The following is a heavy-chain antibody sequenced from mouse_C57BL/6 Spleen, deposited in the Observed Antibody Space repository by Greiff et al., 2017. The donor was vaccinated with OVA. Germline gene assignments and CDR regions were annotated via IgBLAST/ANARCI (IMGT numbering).Heavy chain of an antibody. CDR3: AREGNDGDYYDD. CDR2: IYPGDGDT. J-gene: IGHJ2*01. Sequence: QVQLQQSGAELVKPGASVKISCKASGYAFSSYWMNWVKQRPGKGLEWIGQIYPGDGDTNYNRKFKGKATLTADKSSSTAYMQLNSLTSEDSAVYFCAREGNDGDYYDDWGQGTALTVSS. V-gene: IGHV1-80*01. D-gene: IGHD1-1*02. CDR1: GYAFSSYW.